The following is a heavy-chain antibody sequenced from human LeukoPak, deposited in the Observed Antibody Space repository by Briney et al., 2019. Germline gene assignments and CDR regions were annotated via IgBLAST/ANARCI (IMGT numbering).Heavy chain of an antibody. J-gene: IGHJ4*02. CDR1: GYTFTGYY. CDR2: INPNSGGT. CDR3: ARGQCSSTSCWIFDY. V-gene: IGHV1-2*02. D-gene: IGHD2-2*01. Sequence: ASVKVSCKASGYTFTGYYMHWVRQAPGQGLEWMGWINPNSGGTNSAQRFQGRVTMTRDTSISTAYMELSRLTSDDTAVYYCARGQCSSTSCWIFDYWGQGTLVTVSS.